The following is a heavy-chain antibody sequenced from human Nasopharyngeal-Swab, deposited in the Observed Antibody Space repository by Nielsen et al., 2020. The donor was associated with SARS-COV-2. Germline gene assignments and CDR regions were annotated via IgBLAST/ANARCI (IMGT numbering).Heavy chain of an antibody. CDR2: ISYDGSNK. CDR3: AKDDGEVGYCSSTSCYYYGMDV. Sequence: GESLKISCAASGFTFSSYGMYWVRQAPGKGLEWVAVISYDGSNKYYADSVKGRFTISRDNSKNTLYLQMNSLRAEDTAVYYCAKDDGEVGYCSSTSCYYYGMDVWGQGTTVTVSS. J-gene: IGHJ6*02. D-gene: IGHD2-2*01. V-gene: IGHV3-30*18. CDR1: GFTFSSYG.